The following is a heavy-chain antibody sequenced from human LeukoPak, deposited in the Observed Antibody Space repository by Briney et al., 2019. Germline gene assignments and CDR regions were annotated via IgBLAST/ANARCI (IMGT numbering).Heavy chain of an antibody. Sequence: ASVKVSCKASGYTFTSYGISWVRQAPGQGLEWMGWISAHNGNTNYAQKLQGRVTMTTDTSTSTAYMEMRSLRSDDTAVYYCARDPASSVVGALYGMDVWGQGTTVTVSS. CDR1: GYTFTSYG. CDR3: ARDPASSVVGALYGMDV. CDR2: ISAHNGNT. D-gene: IGHD1-26*01. J-gene: IGHJ6*02. V-gene: IGHV1-18*01.